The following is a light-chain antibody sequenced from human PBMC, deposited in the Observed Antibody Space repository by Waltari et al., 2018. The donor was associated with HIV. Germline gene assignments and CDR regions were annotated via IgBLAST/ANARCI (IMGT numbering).Light chain of an antibody. CDR1: TSNIGSNT. CDR3: AAWDDSLSGWV. J-gene: IGLJ2*01. CDR2: SSN. Sequence: QSVLTQPPSASGTPGQRVTISCSGSTSNIGSNTVNWYQQLPGTAPKLLIYSSNQRPSGVPDRFSVSKSGTSASLAISGLRAEDEADFYCAAWDDSLSGWVFGGGTKLTVL. V-gene: IGLV1-47*02.